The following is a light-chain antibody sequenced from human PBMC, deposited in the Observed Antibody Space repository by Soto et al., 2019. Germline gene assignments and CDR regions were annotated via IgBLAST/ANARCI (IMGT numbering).Light chain of an antibody. J-gene: IGLJ2*01. CDR1: SSDIGSNT. CDR3: AAWDDSLNVV. Sequence: QSVLTQPPSASGTPGQRVTISCSGSSSDIGSNTVNWYQQLPGTAPKLLIYSNNQRPSGVPDRFSGSKSGTSASLAISGLQSEDEADYYCAAWDDSLNVVLGGGTKLTV. V-gene: IGLV1-44*01. CDR2: SNN.